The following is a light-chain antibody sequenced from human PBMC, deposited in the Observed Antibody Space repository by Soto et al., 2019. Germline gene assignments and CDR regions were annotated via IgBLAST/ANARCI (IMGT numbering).Light chain of an antibody. CDR3: TSDAGRGNYV. CDR1: SSNVGSYNY. CDR2: EDI. J-gene: IGLJ1*01. V-gene: IGLV2-8*01. Sequence: QSALTQPPSASGAPGQRVTISCTGSSSNVGSYNYVYWYQHHPGKAPKLIIYEDIRRPSGVPGRFSASKSATTASLTVSGLQAEDEDYYYCTSDAGRGNYVFGTGTKVTVL.